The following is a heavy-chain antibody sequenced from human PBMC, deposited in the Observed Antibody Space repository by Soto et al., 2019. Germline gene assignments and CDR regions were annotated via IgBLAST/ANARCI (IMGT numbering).Heavy chain of an antibody. Sequence: QLQLQESGPGLVKPSETLSLSCTVSGGSISSSSYYWGWIRQPPGKGLEWIGSIYYSGSTYYNPSLKSRVTISVDTSKNQFSLKLSSVTAADTAVYYCASFPYSRQESRGRWFDPWGQGTLVTVSS. CDR2: IYYSGST. CDR3: ASFPYSRQESRGRWFDP. D-gene: IGHD3-10*01. CDR1: GGSISSSSYY. V-gene: IGHV4-39*01. J-gene: IGHJ5*02.